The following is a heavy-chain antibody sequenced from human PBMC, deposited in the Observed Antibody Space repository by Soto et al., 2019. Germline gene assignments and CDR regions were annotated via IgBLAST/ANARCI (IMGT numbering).Heavy chain of an antibody. CDR3: AADQGVAVAGTIALGI. CDR1: GFTFTSSA. D-gene: IGHD6-19*01. V-gene: IGHV1-58*01. Sequence: SVKVSCKASGFTFTSSAVQWVRQARGQRLEWIGWIVVGSGNKNYAQKFQERVTITRDMSTSTAYMELSSLRSEDTAVYYCAADQGVAVAGTIALGIWGQGTMVTVSS. J-gene: IGHJ3*02. CDR2: IVVGSGNK.